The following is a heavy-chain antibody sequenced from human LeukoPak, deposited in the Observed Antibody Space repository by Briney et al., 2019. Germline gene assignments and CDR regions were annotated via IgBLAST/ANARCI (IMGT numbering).Heavy chain of an antibody. Sequence: SETLSLTCAVYGGSFSGYYWSWIRQPPGKGLEWIGEINHSGSTNYNPSLKSRVTISVDTSKNQFSLKLSSVTAADTAVYYCARGRRMGGAITSRYFDLWGRGTLVTVSS. CDR2: INHSGST. CDR1: GGSFSGYY. D-gene: IGHD1-26*01. J-gene: IGHJ2*01. V-gene: IGHV4-34*01. CDR3: ARGRRMGGAITSRYFDL.